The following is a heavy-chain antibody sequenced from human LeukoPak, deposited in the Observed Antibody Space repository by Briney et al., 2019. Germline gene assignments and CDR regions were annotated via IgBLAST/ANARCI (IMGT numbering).Heavy chain of an antibody. CDR2: IWYDGSNK. V-gene: IGHV3-33*01. J-gene: IGHJ4*02. D-gene: IGHD5-12*01. Sequence: GGSLRLSCAASGFTFSSYGMHWVRQAPGKGLEWVAVIWYDGSNKYYADPVKGRFTISRDNSKNTLYLQMNSLRAEDTAVYYCARDYSGYDRGGFDYWGQGTLVTVSS. CDR3: ARDYSGYDRGGFDY. CDR1: GFTFSSYG.